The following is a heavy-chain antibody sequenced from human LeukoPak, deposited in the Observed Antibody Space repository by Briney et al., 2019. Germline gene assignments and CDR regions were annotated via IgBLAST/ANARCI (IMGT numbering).Heavy chain of an antibody. Sequence: ASVKVSCKTSGYXFSSYGITWVRQAPGQGLEWMGWISAYNGNTKYAQKLQGRITLTTDTSTSTGYMELRSLTSDDTAVYYCAGWGTYYDFWNGYNYWGQGTLVTVSS. CDR1: GYXFSSYG. D-gene: IGHD3-3*01. CDR3: AGWGTYYDFWNGYNY. CDR2: ISAYNGNT. J-gene: IGHJ4*02. V-gene: IGHV1-18*01.